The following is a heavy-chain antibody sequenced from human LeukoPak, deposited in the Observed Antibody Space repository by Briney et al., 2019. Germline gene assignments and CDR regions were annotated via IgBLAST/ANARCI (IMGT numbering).Heavy chain of an antibody. J-gene: IGHJ5*02. CDR1: GGSISSSSYY. CDR3: ARGRRSWGNWNDGFDP. Sequence: SETLSLTCTVSGGSISSSSYYWGWIRQPPGKGLEWIGSIYYSGSTYYNPSLKSRVTISVGTSKNQFSLKLSSVTAADTAVYYCARGRRSWGNWNDGFDPWGQGTLVTVSS. V-gene: IGHV4-39*01. CDR2: IYYSGST. D-gene: IGHD1-1*01.